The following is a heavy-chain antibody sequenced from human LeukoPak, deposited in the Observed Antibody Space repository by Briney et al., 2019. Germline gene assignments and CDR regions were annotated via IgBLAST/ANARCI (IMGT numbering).Heavy chain of an antibody. V-gene: IGHV4-4*02. Sequence: SETLSLTCAVSGGSISSSNWWSWVRQPPGKGLEWIGEIYHGGSTNYNPSLKGRVTISVDKSKNQFSLKLSSVTAADTAVYYCARTYYYDSSGYRLDYWGQGTLVTVSS. CDR1: GGSISSSNW. D-gene: IGHD3-22*01. CDR2: IYHGGST. J-gene: IGHJ4*02. CDR3: ARTYYYDSSGYRLDY.